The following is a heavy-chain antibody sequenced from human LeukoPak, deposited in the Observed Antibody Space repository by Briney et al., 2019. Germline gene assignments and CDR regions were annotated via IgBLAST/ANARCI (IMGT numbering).Heavy chain of an antibody. CDR2: ISAYNGNT. CDR1: GYTFTSYG. J-gene: IGHJ4*02. D-gene: IGHD6-19*01. V-gene: IGHV1-18*01. CDR3: ARAYSAWYEGIDY. Sequence: ASVKVSCKASGYTFTSYGISWLRQPPGQGLEWMGWISAYNGNTNYAQKLQGRVTMTTDTSTSTAYRELRSLRSDETAVYYCARAYSAWYEGIDYWGQGTLVTVSS.